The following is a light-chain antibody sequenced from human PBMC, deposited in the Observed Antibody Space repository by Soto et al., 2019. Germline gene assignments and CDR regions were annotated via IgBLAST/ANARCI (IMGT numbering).Light chain of an antibody. J-gene: IGLJ2*01. Sequence: QSALTQPASVSGSPGQSSTISCTGTSSDVGGYTYVSWYQQHPGKAPKLIIYDVTNRPSGVSNRFSGSKSGNTASLTISGLQAEDEADYYCSSYTSRSTLIFGGGTKVTVL. CDR3: SSYTSRSTLI. V-gene: IGLV2-14*01. CDR1: SSDVGGYTY. CDR2: DVT.